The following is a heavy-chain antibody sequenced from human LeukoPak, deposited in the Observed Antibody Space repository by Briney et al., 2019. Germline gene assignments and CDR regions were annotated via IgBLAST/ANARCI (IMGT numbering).Heavy chain of an antibody. CDR1: GYSISSGYY. D-gene: IGHD6-19*01. J-gene: IGHJ4*02. V-gene: IGHV4-38-2*02. Sequence: SETLSLTCTVSGYSISSGYYWGWIRQPPGKGLEWIGSIYHSGSTYYNPSLKSRVTISVDTSKNQFSLKLSSVTAADTAVYYCARVGAVADHFDYWGQGTLVTVSS. CDR2: IYHSGST. CDR3: ARVGAVADHFDY.